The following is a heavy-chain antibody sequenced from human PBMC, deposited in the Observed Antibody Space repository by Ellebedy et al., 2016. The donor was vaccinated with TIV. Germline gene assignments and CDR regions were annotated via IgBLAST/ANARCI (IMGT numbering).Heavy chain of an antibody. Sequence: GESLKISCAGSEFTFSTYSLNWVRQAPGKGLEWVSYISSSSSTIYYADSVKGRFTISRDNAKNSLYLQMNSMRDEDTAVYYCARDEAEVGATFFGYWGQGTLVTVSS. D-gene: IGHD1-26*01. CDR2: ISSSSSTI. J-gene: IGHJ4*02. CDR3: ARDEAEVGATFFGY. CDR1: EFTFSTYS. V-gene: IGHV3-48*02.